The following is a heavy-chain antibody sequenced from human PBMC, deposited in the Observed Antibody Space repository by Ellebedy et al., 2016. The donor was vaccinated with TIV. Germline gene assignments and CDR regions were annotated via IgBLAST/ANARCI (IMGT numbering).Heavy chain of an antibody. J-gene: IGHJ6*02. D-gene: IGHD1-26*01. CDR3: ARTNSGSYYYYYGMDV. Sequence: AASVKVSCKASGGTFSSYAINWVRQATGQGLEWMGWMNPNSGNTGYAQKFQGRVTMTRNTSISTAYMELSSLRSEDTAVYYCARTNSGSYYYYYGMDVWGQGTTVTVSS. CDR2: MNPNSGNT. V-gene: IGHV1-8*02. CDR1: GGTFSSYA.